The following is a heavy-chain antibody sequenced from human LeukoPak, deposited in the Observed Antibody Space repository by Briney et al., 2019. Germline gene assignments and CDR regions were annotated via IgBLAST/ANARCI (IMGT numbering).Heavy chain of an antibody. J-gene: IGHJ4*02. CDR2: IYYSEGT. V-gene: IGHV4-39*07. Sequence: SETLSLTCTVSGGSISSRSYYWGWIRQPPGKGLEWIGSIYYSEGTYYNPSLKSRVTISIDTSKNQFSLKVDSVTAADTAVYYCVRDRFCSGRSCYGPPDDWGQGARVTVSS. D-gene: IGHD2-15*01. CDR1: GGSISSRSYY. CDR3: VRDRFCSGRSCYGPPDD.